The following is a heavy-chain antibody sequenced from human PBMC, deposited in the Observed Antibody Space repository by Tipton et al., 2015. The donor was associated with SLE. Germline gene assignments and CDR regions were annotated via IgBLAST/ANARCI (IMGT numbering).Heavy chain of an antibody. CDR3: ARETADYGDYLFDS. J-gene: IGHJ4*02. V-gene: IGHV4-34*12. Sequence: TLSLTCAVYGESFNGYFWTWIRQPPGKGLEWIAEIIHSGVTNYNPSLRSRVTISVDMSKNQVSLKLSSMTAADTAVYYCARETADYGDYLFDSWGQGTLVTVSP. CDR2: IIHSGVT. D-gene: IGHD4-17*01. CDR1: GESFNGYF.